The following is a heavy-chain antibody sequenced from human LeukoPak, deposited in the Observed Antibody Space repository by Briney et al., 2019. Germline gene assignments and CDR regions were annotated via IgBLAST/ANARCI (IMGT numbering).Heavy chain of an antibody. CDR2: INPDGNKK. J-gene: IGHJ4*02. CDR1: GLTFSSSW. D-gene: IGHD5-18*01. CDR3: ARDLAYSRLDY. V-gene: IGHV3-7*01. Sequence: GGSLRLSCAVSGLTFSSSWMDWVRQAPGKGLEWVASINPDGNKKYSADSVKGRFTISRDNAENSLYLQMNSLRVEDTAFYYCARDLAYSRLDYWGQGMLVAVSS.